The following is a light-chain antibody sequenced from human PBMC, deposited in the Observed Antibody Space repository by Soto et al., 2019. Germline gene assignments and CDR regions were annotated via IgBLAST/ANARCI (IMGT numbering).Light chain of an antibody. Sequence: QSVLTQPPSVSGAPGQRVTISCTGTSSNIGAVYDVHWYQQLPGTAPKVLIYGNSNRPSGVPDRFSGSKSGTSASLAITGLQAEDEADYYCQSYGGSLNGWVFGGGTKLTVL. J-gene: IGLJ3*02. CDR3: QSYGGSLNGWV. CDR1: SSNIGAVYD. V-gene: IGLV1-40*01. CDR2: GNS.